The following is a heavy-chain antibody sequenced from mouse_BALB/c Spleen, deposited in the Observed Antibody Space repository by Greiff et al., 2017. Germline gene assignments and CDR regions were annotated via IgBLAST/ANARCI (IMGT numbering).Heavy chain of an antibody. V-gene: IGHV5-6-4*01. CDR2: ISSGGSYT. Sequence: EVQLVESGGGLVKPGGSLKLSCAASGFTFSSYTMSWVRQTPEKRLEWVATISSGGSYTYYPDSVKGRFTISRDNAKNTLYLQMSSLKSEDTAMYYCTRGDYGRYAMDYWGQGTSVTVSS. CDR3: TRGDYGRYAMDY. D-gene: IGHD1-1*01. J-gene: IGHJ4*01. CDR1: GFTFSSYT.